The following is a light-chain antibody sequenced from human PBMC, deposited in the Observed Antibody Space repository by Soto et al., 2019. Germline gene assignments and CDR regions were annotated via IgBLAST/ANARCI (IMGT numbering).Light chain of an antibody. J-gene: IGKJ1*01. Sequence: EIVMTQSPATLSVSPGERATLSCRASQSISSDLAWYQQKPGQAPRLLIYGASTRATSIPGRFSGSGSWAEFTLTISSLLSGDFPVYYCQQYYNWPPWTFGQGTKVVIK. V-gene: IGKV3-15*01. CDR3: QQYYNWPPWT. CDR1: QSISSD. CDR2: GAS.